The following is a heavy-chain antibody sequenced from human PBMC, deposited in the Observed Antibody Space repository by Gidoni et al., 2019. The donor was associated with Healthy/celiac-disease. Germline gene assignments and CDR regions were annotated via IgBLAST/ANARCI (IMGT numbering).Heavy chain of an antibody. V-gene: IGHV3-9*01. Sequence: EVQLVESGGGLVQPGRSLRLSCAASGFTFDDYAMHWVRQAPGKGLEWVSGISWNSGSIGYADSVKGRFTISRDNAKNSLYLQMNSLRAEDTALYYCAKDGKSGSYSFADYWGQGTLVTVSS. CDR2: ISWNSGSI. J-gene: IGHJ4*02. CDR1: GFTFDDYA. CDR3: AKDGKSGSYSFADY. D-gene: IGHD1-26*01.